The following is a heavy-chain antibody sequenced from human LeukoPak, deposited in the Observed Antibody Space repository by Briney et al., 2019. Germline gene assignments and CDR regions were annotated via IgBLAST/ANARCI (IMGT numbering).Heavy chain of an antibody. J-gene: IGHJ4*02. D-gene: IGHD4-17*01. CDR3: ARHLVRLALDY. V-gene: IGHV4-59*08. Sequence: SETLSLTCTVSGGSISGSYWSWIRQPPGKGLEWIAYMYNSGSTNYNPSLKSRVTISIDTSKNQFSLKLSSVTAADTAVYYCARHLVRLALDYWGQGTLVTVSS. CDR2: MYNSGST. CDR1: GGSISGSY.